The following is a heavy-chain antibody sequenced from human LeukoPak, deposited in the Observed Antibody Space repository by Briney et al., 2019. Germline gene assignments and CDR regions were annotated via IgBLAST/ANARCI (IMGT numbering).Heavy chain of an antibody. Sequence: PSETLSLTCAVSGYSISSGYYWGWIRPPPGKGLEWIGSMSHNRGTYYNPSLKSRVTISIDTSKNQFSLRLSSVTAADTAVYYCASYYASGVSAYNYYGMDVWGKGTTVTVSS. CDR1: GYSISSGYY. D-gene: IGHD3-10*01. V-gene: IGHV4-38-2*01. CDR3: ASYYASGVSAYNYYGMDV. CDR2: MSHNRGT. J-gene: IGHJ6*04.